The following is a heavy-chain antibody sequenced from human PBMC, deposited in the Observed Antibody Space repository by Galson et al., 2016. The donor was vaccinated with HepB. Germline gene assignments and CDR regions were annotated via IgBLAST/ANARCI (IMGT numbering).Heavy chain of an antibody. Sequence: SLLLSCSASCFIFSNVWMSWVRQAPGKGLEWLANINLDGSVRHHVDSVKGRFTISRDNAKNSLYLQMNSLRAEDTAVYYCATSEDSAATFWGQGTLVTVSS. CDR3: ATSEDSAATF. D-gene: IGHD4-11*01. CDR1: CFIFSNVW. CDR2: INLDGSVR. V-gene: IGHV3-7*01. J-gene: IGHJ4*02.